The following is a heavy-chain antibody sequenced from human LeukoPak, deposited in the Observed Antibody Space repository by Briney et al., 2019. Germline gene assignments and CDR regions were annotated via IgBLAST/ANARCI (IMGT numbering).Heavy chain of an antibody. CDR1: GFTFSSYA. Sequence: GRSLRLSCAASGFTFSSYAMHWVRQAPGKGLKWVAVISYDGSNKYYADSVKGRFTISRDNSKNTLYLQMNSLRAEDTAVYYCARDPIGYLSNNWFDPWGQGTLVTVSS. CDR3: ARDPIGYLSNNWFDP. D-gene: IGHD3-10*01. CDR2: ISYDGSNK. J-gene: IGHJ5*02. V-gene: IGHV3-30-3*01.